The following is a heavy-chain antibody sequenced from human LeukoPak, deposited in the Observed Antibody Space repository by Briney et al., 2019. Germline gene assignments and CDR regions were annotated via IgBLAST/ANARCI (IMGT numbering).Heavy chain of an antibody. J-gene: IGHJ4*02. Sequence: GGSLRLSRAASGFTFSSYSMNWVRQAPGKGLEWVSAISGSGGNTHYAESVKGRFTISRDNSKNTLYLQMNSLRAEDTAIYYCAKEYYDSSGYYLFDYWGQGTLVTVSS. CDR3: AKEYYDSSGYYLFDY. D-gene: IGHD3-22*01. V-gene: IGHV3-23*01. CDR1: GFTFSSYS. CDR2: ISGSGGNT.